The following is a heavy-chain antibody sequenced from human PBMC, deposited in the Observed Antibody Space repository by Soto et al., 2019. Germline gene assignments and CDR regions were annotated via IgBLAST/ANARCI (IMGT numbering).Heavy chain of an antibody. V-gene: IGHV4-39*01. CDR3: AAHDSGGYYAEY. CDR1: GDSVTISDYY. J-gene: IGHJ4*02. Sequence: QLQLQESGPGLVKPSETLSLTCTVSGDSVTISDYYWGWIRQPPGKGLEWIGSIHYSGSTYYNPSLKSRVHISGDTSKKQFSRKLTSVTAADAAVYYCAAHDSGGYYAEYWGQGTLVTVSA. CDR2: IHYSGST. D-gene: IGHD3-22*01.